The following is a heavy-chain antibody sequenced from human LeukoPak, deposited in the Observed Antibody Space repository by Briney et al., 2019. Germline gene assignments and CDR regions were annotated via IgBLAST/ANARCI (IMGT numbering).Heavy chain of an antibody. CDR1: GYTLTELS. D-gene: IGHD2-2*02. Sequence: ASVKVSCKVSGYTLTELSMHWVRQAPGKGLEWMGGFDPEDGETIYAQKFQGRVTMTEDTSTDTAYMELSSLRSEDTAVYYCATIPAAPRLYYFDYWGQGTLVTVSS. CDR3: ATIPAAPRLYYFDY. V-gene: IGHV1-24*01. CDR2: FDPEDGET. J-gene: IGHJ4*02.